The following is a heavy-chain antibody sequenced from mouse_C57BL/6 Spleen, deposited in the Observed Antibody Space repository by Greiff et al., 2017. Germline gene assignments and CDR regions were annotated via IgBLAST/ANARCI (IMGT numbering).Heavy chain of an antibody. J-gene: IGHJ3*01. V-gene: IGHV14-4*01. Sequence: VQLKESGAVLVRPGASVKLSCTASGFNIKDYYMHWVKQRPEQGLEWIGWIYPENGDTEYASKFQGKATITADTSSNTAYLQLSSLTSEDTAVYYCTTSGNYPFAYWGQGTLVTVSA. D-gene: IGHD2-1*01. CDR3: TTSGNYPFAY. CDR1: GFNIKDYY. CDR2: IYPENGDT.